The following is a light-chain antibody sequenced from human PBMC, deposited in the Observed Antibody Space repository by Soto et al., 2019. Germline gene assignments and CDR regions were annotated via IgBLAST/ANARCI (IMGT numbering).Light chain of an antibody. CDR3: QQFGDFPYT. J-gene: IGKJ5*01. Sequence: KQSPCTLYLSPEERATLSCRATQSVNLNYLAWYEQRPGQAPRLLIYGQSRRASGIPDRFSGGGSGTDFTLTISRLEPEDFAVYYCQQFGDFPYTLGQGTRLEIK. V-gene: IGKV3-20*01. CDR1: QSVNLNY. CDR2: GQS.